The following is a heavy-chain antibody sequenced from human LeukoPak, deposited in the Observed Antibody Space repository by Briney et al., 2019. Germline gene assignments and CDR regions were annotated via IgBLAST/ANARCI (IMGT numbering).Heavy chain of an antibody. J-gene: IGHJ4*02. D-gene: IGHD2-15*01. V-gene: IGHV4-59*01. CDR3: ARAGRACSGGSCYEYFDY. CDR2: IYYSGST. CDR1: GGSISSYY. Sequence: SETLSLTCTVSGGSISSYYWSWIRQPPGKGLEWIGYIYYSGSTNYNPSLKGRVTISVDTSKNQFSLKLSSVTAADTAVYYCARAGRACSGGSCYEYFDYWGQGTLVTVSS.